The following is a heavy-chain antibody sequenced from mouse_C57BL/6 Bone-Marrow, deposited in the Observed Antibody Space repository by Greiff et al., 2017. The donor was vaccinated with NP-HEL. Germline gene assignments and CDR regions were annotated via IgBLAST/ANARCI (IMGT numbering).Heavy chain of an antibody. CDR1: GYAFSSSW. CDR3: ARLPIYYGNFDY. CDR2: LYPGDGDT. V-gene: IGHV1-82*01. J-gene: IGHJ2*01. D-gene: IGHD2-1*01. Sequence: QVQLQQSGPELVKPGASVKISCKASGYAFSSSWMNWVKQRPGKGLEWIGRLYPGDGDTNYNGKFKGKATLTADKSSSTAYMQLSSLTSEDSAVYFCARLPIYYGNFDYWGQGTTLTVSS.